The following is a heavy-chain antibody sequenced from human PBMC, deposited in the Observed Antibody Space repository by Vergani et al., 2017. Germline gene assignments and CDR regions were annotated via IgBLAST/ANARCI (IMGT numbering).Heavy chain of an antibody. J-gene: IGHJ4*02. Sequence: QMQLQESGPGLVKASETLSLTCTVSGDSIISRSYYWGWIRQPPGKGLEWIGSIYNSGNGDSSSSLKSRVTISADTSKNQFSLRLTSVTAADTAVYYCATTGVVEIGAHFDHWGRGTLVTVSS. CDR2: IYNSGNG. D-gene: IGHD2-2*01. CDR1: GDSIISRSYY. V-gene: IGHV4-39*01. CDR3: ATTGVVEIGAHFDH.